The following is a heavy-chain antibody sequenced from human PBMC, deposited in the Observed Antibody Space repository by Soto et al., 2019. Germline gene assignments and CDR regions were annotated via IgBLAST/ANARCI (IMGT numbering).Heavy chain of an antibody. CDR3: ARDLGLLYFDY. Sequence: QVQLVESGGGVVQPGRSLRLSCAASGFTFSSYAMHWVRQAPGKGLEWVAVISYDGSNKYYADSVKGRFTISRDNSKNTLYLQMNSLRGEDTAVYYCARDLGLLYFDYWGQGTLVTVSS. D-gene: IGHD1-26*01. J-gene: IGHJ4*02. V-gene: IGHV3-30-3*01. CDR1: GFTFSSYA. CDR2: ISYDGSNK.